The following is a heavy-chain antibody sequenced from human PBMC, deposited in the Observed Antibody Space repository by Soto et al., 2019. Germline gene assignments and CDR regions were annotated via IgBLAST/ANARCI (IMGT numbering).Heavy chain of an antibody. CDR1: GYTFTNYY. V-gene: IGHV1-2*02. D-gene: IGHD6-6*01. J-gene: IGHJ4*02. CDR2: IYPTDGGT. CDR3: ASGRDRGSSESSFDY. Sequence: QVQLVQSGAEVKKPGASMKVSCKASGYTFTNYYIYWVRQAPGQGLEWMGWIYPTDGGTNYAQKFQGRVTMTRDTSISTAYMEPSRLSSDDTAVYYCASGRDRGSSESSFDYWGQGTLVTVSS.